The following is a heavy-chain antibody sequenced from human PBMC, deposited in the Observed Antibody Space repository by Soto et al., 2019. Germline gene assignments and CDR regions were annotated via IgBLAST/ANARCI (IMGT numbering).Heavy chain of an antibody. CDR2: ISYDGSNK. CDR3: AKDWVEYSSSSGSLVLLKY. Sequence: GGSLRLSCAASGFTFSSYGMHWVRQAPGKGLEWVAVISYDGSNKYYADSVKGRFTISRDNSKNTLYLQMNSLRAEDTAVYYCAKDWVEYSSSSGSLVLLKYWGQGTLVTVSS. V-gene: IGHV3-30*18. J-gene: IGHJ4*02. D-gene: IGHD6-6*01. CDR1: GFTFSSYG.